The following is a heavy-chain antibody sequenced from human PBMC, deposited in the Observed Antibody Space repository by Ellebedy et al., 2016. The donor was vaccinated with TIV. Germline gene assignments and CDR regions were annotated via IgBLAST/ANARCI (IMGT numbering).Heavy chain of an antibody. V-gene: IGHV3-30*03. CDR1: GFTFSSYG. Sequence: GESLKISXAASGFTFSSYGMHWVRQAPGKGLEWVAVISYDGSNKYYADSVKGRFTISRDNSKNTLYLQMNSLRAEDTAVYYCASRGVIITGPGDYYYGMDVWGQGTTVTVSS. D-gene: IGHD3-10*01. J-gene: IGHJ6*02. CDR2: ISYDGSNK. CDR3: ASRGVIITGPGDYYYGMDV.